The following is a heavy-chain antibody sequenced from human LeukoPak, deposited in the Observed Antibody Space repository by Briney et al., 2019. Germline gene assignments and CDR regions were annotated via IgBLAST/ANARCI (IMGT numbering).Heavy chain of an antibody. J-gene: IGHJ4*02. Sequence: GGSLRLSCAASGVTFSTYAMSWVRHGPGTGLEWVSAISDRGGSTYYADSVKGRFTISRDNSKNTLYLQMSSLRAEDTAVYYCAKRGMTTIKEGFDYWGQGTLVTVSS. D-gene: IGHD5-24*01. CDR3: AKRGMTTIKEGFDY. CDR1: GVTFSTYA. CDR2: ISDRGGST. V-gene: IGHV3-23*01.